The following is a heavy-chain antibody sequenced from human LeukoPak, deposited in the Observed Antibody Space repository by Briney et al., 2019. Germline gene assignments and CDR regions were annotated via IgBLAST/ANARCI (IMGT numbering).Heavy chain of an antibody. D-gene: IGHD5-24*01. CDR3: ARARRDGYNYGYYYYYYMDV. CDR1: GGSFSGYY. J-gene: IGHJ6*03. Sequence: SETLSLTCAVYGGSFSGYYWSWIRQPPGKGLEWIGEINHSGSTNYNPSLKSRVTISVDTSKNQFSLKLSSVTAADTAVYYCARARRDGYNYGYYYYYYMDVWGKGTTVTVSS. CDR2: INHSGST. V-gene: IGHV4-34*01.